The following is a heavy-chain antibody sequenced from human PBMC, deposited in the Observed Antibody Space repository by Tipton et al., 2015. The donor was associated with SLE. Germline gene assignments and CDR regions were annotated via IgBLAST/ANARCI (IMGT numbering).Heavy chain of an antibody. D-gene: IGHD5/OR15-5a*01. CDR2: IYASGST. CDR3: AGVSRDAFEI. J-gene: IGHJ3*02. CDR1: GGSISTYY. V-gene: IGHV4-4*09. Sequence: TLSLTCSVSGGSISTYYWSWIRHRPGKGLEWIGYIYASGSTNYNPSLKSRVTMSVDTSKDQFSLKMTSVTAADTAVYYCAGVSRDAFEIWGQGTMVTVSS.